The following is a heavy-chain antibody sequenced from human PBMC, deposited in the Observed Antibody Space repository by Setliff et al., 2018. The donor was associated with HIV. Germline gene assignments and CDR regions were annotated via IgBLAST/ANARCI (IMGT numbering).Heavy chain of an antibody. Sequence: SETLSLTCTVSGGSASNSRYYWAWIRQPPGKGLEWIGSIDYSGRTDKKTSLKSRLRMSIDTSKNQFFLSLTSVTAADTAVYYCTRREYTWGQGKLVTVSS. V-gene: IGHV4-39*07. D-gene: IGHD6-6*01. CDR1: GGSASNSRYY. CDR2: IDYSGRT. CDR3: TRREYT. J-gene: IGHJ4*02.